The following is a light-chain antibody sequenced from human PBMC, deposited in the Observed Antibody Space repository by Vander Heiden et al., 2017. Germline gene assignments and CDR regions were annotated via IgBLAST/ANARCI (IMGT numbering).Light chain of an antibody. CDR2: DNK. CDR1: PPNSGNNY. J-gene: IGLJ1*01. CDR3: GAGDDSLSGI. V-gene: IGLV1-51*01. Sequence: HSVLTPPPPLPAAPGPKALISGSGRPPNSGNNYVSWYQQPPGTAPKLLIKDNKKRPSGIADRFCGSKAGTSATLAITGLQTGDEADYYCGAGDDSLSGIFGSGTKVTVL.